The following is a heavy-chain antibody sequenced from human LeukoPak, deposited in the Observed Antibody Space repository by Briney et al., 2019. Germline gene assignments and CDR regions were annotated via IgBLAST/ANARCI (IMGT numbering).Heavy chain of an antibody. V-gene: IGHV3-21*01. Sequence: GGSLRLSCAAAGFTFSSYSMNWVRQAPGKGLEGVSAISTSSIYIYYADSVRGRFTISRDNAKNSLYLQMNSLRAEDTAVYSCARGADGVSSNSRGWFDPWGQGTLVTVSS. CDR1: GFTFSSYS. CDR2: ISTSSIYI. CDR3: ARGADGVSSNSRGWFDP. D-gene: IGHD2-15*01. J-gene: IGHJ5*02.